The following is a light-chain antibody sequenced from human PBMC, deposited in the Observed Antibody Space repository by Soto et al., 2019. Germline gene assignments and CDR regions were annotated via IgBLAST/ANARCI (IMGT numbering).Light chain of an antibody. CDR3: QQYYDWPPLT. CDR2: GAS. J-gene: IGKJ2*01. Sequence: EIVMTQSPATLSVSPGEAATLSCRASQRISNKLAWYQQKPGQAPRLLIYGASTRATGVPARFSGSGSGTEFTLTISSLQSEDFAVYYCQQYYDWPPLTFGQGTKLEIK. CDR1: QRISNK. V-gene: IGKV3-15*01.